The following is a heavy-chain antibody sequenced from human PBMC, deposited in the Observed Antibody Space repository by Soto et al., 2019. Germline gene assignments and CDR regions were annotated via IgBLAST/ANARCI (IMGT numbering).Heavy chain of an antibody. V-gene: IGHV3-23*01. J-gene: IGHJ4*02. CDR2: ISAGGST. D-gene: IGHD2-2*02. Sequence: WSLRLSCTASGFTFSDYAMSWVRQPPGKGLEWVSVISAGGSTYYADSVKGRFTVSRANSKNTLYLQMNSLRAEDTAVYYCANVPIWCSSTSCYTEGFDYWGQGTLVTVSS. CDR3: ANVPIWCSSTSCYTEGFDY. CDR1: GFTFSDYA.